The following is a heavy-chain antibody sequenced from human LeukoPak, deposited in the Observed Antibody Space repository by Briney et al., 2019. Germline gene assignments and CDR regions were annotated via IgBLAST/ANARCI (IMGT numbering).Heavy chain of an antibody. J-gene: IGHJ4*02. Sequence: GGSLRLSCAASGFTFSSYGMHWVRQAPGKGLEWVAVISYDGSNKYYADSVKGRFTISRDNSKNTLYLQMNSLRAEDTAVYYCATSDRDAYKSFDYWGQGTLVTVSS. CDR3: ATSDRDAYKSFDY. V-gene: IGHV3-30*03. CDR1: GFTFSSYG. CDR2: ISYDGSNK. D-gene: IGHD5-24*01.